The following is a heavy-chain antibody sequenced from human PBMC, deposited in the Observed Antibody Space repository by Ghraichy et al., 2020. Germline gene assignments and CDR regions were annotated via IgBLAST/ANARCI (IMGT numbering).Heavy chain of an antibody. CDR3: ARGYSLDGSGGPDAFDI. D-gene: IGHD3-10*01. CDR1: GFTFSDYY. Sequence: GGSLRLSCAASGFTFSDYYMSWIRQAPGKGLEWVSYISSSSSYTNYADSVKGRFTISRDNAKNSLYLQMNSLRAEDTAVYYCARGYSLDGSGGPDAFDIWGQGTMVTVSS. CDR2: ISSSSSYT. V-gene: IGHV3-11*06. J-gene: IGHJ3*02.